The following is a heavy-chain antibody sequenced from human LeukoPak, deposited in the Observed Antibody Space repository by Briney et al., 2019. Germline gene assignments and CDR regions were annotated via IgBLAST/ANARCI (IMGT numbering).Heavy chain of an antibody. J-gene: IGHJ4*02. D-gene: IGHD3-22*01. V-gene: IGHV1-18*01. Sequence: ASVKVSCKASGYTFTSYGISWVRQAPGQGLEWMGWISAYSGDTNYAQKFQGRATMTTDTSTSTAYMELRSLSSDDTAVYYCARGGGDSSGYYLDYWGQGTLVTVSS. CDR1: GYTFTSYG. CDR2: ISAYSGDT. CDR3: ARGGGDSSGYYLDY.